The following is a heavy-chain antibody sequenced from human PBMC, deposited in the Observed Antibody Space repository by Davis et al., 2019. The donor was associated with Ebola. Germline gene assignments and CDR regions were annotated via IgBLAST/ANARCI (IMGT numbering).Heavy chain of an antibody. D-gene: IGHD3-3*01. CDR2: VNLDGSQK. V-gene: IGHV3-7*04. CDR1: GLTFSSYW. Sequence: GESLKISCAASGLTFSSYWMNWVRQAPGKGLEWVGNVNLDGSQKYYVDSVKGRFTISRDSAKKSFDLQITSLRAEDTAVYYCAGGSAVEWWGQGTLVTVSS. CDR3: AGGSAVEW. J-gene: IGHJ4*02.